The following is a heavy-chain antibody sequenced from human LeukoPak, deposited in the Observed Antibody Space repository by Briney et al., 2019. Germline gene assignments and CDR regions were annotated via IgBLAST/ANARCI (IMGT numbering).Heavy chain of an antibody. CDR3: ARDFGSSSAWYEFDY. J-gene: IGHJ4*02. V-gene: IGHV1-2*02. Sequence: GASVKVSCKASGFTFTAFYMHWVRQAPGQGLEWMAWINLSSGGTNYAQKFRGRVTMTRDSSISTAYMELTSLRSDDTAVYYCARDFGSSSAWYEFDYWGQGTLVTVSS. CDR2: INLSSGGT. D-gene: IGHD6-19*01. CDR1: GFTFTAFY.